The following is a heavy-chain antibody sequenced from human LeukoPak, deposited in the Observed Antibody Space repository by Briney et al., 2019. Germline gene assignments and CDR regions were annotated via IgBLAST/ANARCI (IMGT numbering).Heavy chain of an antibody. J-gene: IGHJ4*02. Sequence: GGSLRLSCEASGFTFSDYYMSWMRQAPGKGLEWVSYISSGGYPSYADSVKGRFTVSRDNAKNSLYLQMNSLRAEDTAVYYCARVGGANYYFDYWGQGTLVTVSS. D-gene: IGHD4/OR15-4a*01. V-gene: IGHV3-11*06. CDR1: GFTFSDYY. CDR2: ISSGGYP. CDR3: ARVGGANYYFDY.